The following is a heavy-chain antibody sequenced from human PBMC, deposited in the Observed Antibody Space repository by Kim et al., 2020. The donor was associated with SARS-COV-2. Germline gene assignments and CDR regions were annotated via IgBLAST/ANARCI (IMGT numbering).Heavy chain of an antibody. J-gene: IGHJ4*02. Sequence: GGSLRLSCAASGFTFSSYGMHWVRQAPGKGLEWVAVIWYDGSNKYYADSVKGRFTISRDNSKNTLYLQMNSLRAEDTAVYYCACTLKNWGLGAFDYWGQGTLVTVSS. CDR1: GFTFSSYG. CDR3: ACTLKNWGLGAFDY. V-gene: IGHV3-33*01. CDR2: IWYDGSNK. D-gene: IGHD7-27*01.